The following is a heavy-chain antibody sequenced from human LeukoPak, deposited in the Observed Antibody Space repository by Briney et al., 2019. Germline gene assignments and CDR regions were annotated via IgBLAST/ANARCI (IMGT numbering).Heavy chain of an antibody. CDR1: GFSLSTSGVG. D-gene: IGHD2-21*01. Sequence: SGPTLVKPTQTLTLTCTFSGFSLSTSGVGVGWIRQPPGKALEWLALIYWDDDKRYSPSLKSRLTTTKDTSKNQVVLTMTNMDPVDTATYYCAPSWKTYSNNWFDPWGQGTLVTVSS. CDR3: APSWKTYSNNWFDP. V-gene: IGHV2-5*02. CDR2: IYWDDDK. J-gene: IGHJ5*02.